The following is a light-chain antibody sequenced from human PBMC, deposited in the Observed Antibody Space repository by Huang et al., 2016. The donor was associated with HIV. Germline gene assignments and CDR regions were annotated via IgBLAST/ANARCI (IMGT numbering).Light chain of an antibody. Sequence: VLTQSPGSVSVSLGDRVTVSCRASQSVDSGYLAWYQPKAGQSPRLLGYGTSSRASGIPSRFSGSGSGTEFTRTISRLEPEDFGVYYCHQYGSSKATFGQGTKVDI. V-gene: IGKV3-20*01. CDR1: QSVDSGY. CDR3: HQYGSSKAT. CDR2: GTS. J-gene: IGKJ1*01.